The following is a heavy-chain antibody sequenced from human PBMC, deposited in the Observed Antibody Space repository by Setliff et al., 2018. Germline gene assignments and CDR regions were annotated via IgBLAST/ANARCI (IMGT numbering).Heavy chain of an antibody. CDR1: GLTFRTYA. CDR2: TTGSGGDR. D-gene: IGHD2-2*01. V-gene: IGHV3-23*01. CDR3: ARTQVVPASTYSIDY. Sequence: GGSLRLSCAASGLTFRTYAMSWVRQAPGKGLEWVSSTTGSGGDRDYADSVKGRFTISRDNAKNLLYLQMNSLRAEDTAVYYCARTQVVPASTYSIDYWGQGTLVTVSS. J-gene: IGHJ4*02.